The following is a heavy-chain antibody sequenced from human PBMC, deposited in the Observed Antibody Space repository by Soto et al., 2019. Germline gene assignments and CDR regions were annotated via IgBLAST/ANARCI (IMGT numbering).Heavy chain of an antibody. Sequence: QVQRQESGPGLVKPSETLSLTLTVSGGCISSYYLSWIRQPPGKGLEWIGYIYYSGSTNYNPSLKRRVTISLDTSENQFSLKLSSVTAADTAVYYCARPGWRNAPYDAFDIWGQGTMVTVSS. J-gene: IGHJ3*02. D-gene: IGHD6-19*01. V-gene: IGHV4-59*01. CDR1: GGCISSYY. CDR2: IYYSGST. CDR3: ARPGWRNAPYDAFDI.